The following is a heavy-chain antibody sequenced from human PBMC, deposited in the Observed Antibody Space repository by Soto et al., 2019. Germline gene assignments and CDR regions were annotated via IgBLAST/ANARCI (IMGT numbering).Heavy chain of an antibody. CDR1: GFSISSAW. V-gene: IGHV3-15*07. J-gene: IGHJ6*02. D-gene: IGHD2-15*01. CDR2: IKTKIEGETT. CDR3: TTGSVEGV. Sequence: GGSLRLSCSASGFSISSAWMNWVRQAPGKGLEWVGRIKTKIEGETTHYTAPVNGRFTVSRDDSKNMLYLQMNSLKADFTALYYCTTGSVEGVWGQGTTVTVSS.